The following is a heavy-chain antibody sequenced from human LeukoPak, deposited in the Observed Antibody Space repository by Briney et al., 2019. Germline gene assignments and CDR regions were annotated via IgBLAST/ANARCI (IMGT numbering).Heavy chain of an antibody. V-gene: IGHV2-70*11. CDR3: ARNPTYYYDSSGYFDASDI. Sequence: SGPALVKPTQTLILTCSFSGFSLSTSGMCVSWIRQPPGKALEWLARIDWDDDKYYSTSLKTRLTISKDTSKNQVVLTMTNMDPVDTATYCCARNPTYYYDSSGYFDASDIWGQGTMVTVSS. CDR1: GFSLSTSGMC. CDR2: IDWDDDK. D-gene: IGHD3-22*01. J-gene: IGHJ3*02.